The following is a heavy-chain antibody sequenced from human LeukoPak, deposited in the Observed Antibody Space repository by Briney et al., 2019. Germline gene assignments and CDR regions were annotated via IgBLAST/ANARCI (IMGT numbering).Heavy chain of an antibody. CDR2: ISYDGSNK. V-gene: IGHV3-30*18. CDR3: AKSPTYYDFWSGYYIDY. Sequence: PGRSLRLSCAASGFTFSSYGMHWVRQAPGMGLEWVAVISYDGSNKYYADSVKGRFTISRDNSKNTLYLQMNSLRAEDTAVYYCAKSPTYYDFWSGYYIDYWGQGTLVTVSS. D-gene: IGHD3-3*01. J-gene: IGHJ4*02. CDR1: GFTFSSYG.